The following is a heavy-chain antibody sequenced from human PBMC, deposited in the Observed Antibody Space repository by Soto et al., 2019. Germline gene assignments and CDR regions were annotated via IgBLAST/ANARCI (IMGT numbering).Heavy chain of an antibody. CDR1: VYTFTSYA. J-gene: IGHJ4*02. CDR2: ISAYNGNT. Sequence: ASVKVSCKASVYTFTSYAMQWVRQAPGQGLEWMGWISAYNGNTNYAQKLQGRVTMTTDTSTSTAYMELRSLRSDDTAVYYCARDIRRYFRGTFDYWGQGTLVTVSS. V-gene: IGHV1-18*01. D-gene: IGHD3-10*01. CDR3: ARDIRRYFRGTFDY.